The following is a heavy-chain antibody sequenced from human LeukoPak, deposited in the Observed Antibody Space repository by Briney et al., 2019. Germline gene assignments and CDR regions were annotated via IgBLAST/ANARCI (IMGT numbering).Heavy chain of an antibody. CDR1: GGSISSYY. D-gene: IGHD3-10*01. Sequence: SETRSLTCTVSGGSISSYYWSWIRQPPGKGLEWIGYIYYSGSTNYNPSLKSRVTMSIDRSKKQFSLKLSSVTAADTAVYYCARQWAASGRDWGQGTLVTVSS. V-gene: IGHV4-59*08. CDR2: IYYSGST. CDR3: ARQWAASGRD. J-gene: IGHJ4*02.